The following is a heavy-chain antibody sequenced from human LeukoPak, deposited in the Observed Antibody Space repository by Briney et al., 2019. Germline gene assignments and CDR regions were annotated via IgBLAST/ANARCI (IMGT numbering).Heavy chain of an antibody. V-gene: IGHV1-69*04. Sequence: GASVKVSCKATGGTFSSYAMSWVRQAPGQGLEWMGRIIPILGIANYAQKFQGRVTITADKSTSTAYMELNSLRSDDTAVYYCKMVRDMDVWGQGTTVTVSS. D-gene: IGHD3-10*01. CDR3: KMVRDMDV. J-gene: IGHJ6*02. CDR2: IIPILGIA. CDR1: GGTFSSYA.